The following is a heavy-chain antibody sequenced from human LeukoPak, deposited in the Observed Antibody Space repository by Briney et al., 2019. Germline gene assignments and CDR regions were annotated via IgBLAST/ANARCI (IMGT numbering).Heavy chain of an antibody. J-gene: IGHJ4*02. CDR1: GDSFSIYH. D-gene: IGHD3-16*01. V-gene: IGHV4-59*13. CDR3: ARVGRGDHTWGSYYCDH. Sequence: SETLSLTCTVSGDSFSIYHWSWLRQPPGKALEWIGYISSSGSTSYNPSLKSRLTISVDTSKNQFSLKLSSVTAADTAVYYCARVGRGDHTWGSYYCDHWGQGTLVSVSS. CDR2: ISSSGST.